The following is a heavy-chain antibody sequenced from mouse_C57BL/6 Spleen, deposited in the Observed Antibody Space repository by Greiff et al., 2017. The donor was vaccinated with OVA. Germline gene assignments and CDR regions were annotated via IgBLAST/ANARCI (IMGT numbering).Heavy chain of an antibody. Sequence: EVQLVESGGGLVQPGGSLSLSCAASGFTFTDYYMSWVRQPPGKALEWLGFIRNKANGYTTEYSASVKGRFTISRDNSQSILYLQMNALRAEDSATYYCARRPYYYAMDYWGQGTSVTVSS. V-gene: IGHV7-3*01. CDR3: ARRPYYYAMDY. CDR2: IRNKANGYTT. J-gene: IGHJ4*01. CDR1: GFTFTDYY.